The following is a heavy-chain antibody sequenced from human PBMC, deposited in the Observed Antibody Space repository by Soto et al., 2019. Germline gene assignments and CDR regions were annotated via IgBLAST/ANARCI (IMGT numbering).Heavy chain of an antibody. Sequence: VQLLESGGGLVQPGGSLRLSCAASGFTFTNYAMSWVRQAPGKGPEWVSAISGSGGSTYYAGSVKGRFTISRDNSKNTVYLQMNSLRAEDTAVYYCAKVIQKDDSPVLRFLEWLFSPFDYWGQGTLVTVSS. CDR2: ISGSGGST. V-gene: IGHV3-23*01. CDR1: GFTFTNYA. J-gene: IGHJ4*02. D-gene: IGHD3-3*01. CDR3: AKVIQKDDSPVLRFLEWLFSPFDY.